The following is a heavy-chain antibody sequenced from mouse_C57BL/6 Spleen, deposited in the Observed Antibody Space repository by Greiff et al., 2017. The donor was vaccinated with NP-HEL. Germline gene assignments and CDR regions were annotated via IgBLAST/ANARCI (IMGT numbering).Heavy chain of an antibody. CDR2: IYPDDGDT. V-gene: IGHV1-82*01. CDR3: GSRDHSSSLDIDD. J-gene: IGHJ4*01. D-gene: IGHD1-1*01. CDR1: GYTFSRSW. Sequence: QVQLQQSGPELVKPGASVKLSCKASGYTFSRSWMNWVKQRPGEGLEWIGRIYPDDGDTNYNEKFKGKATLTADKSSSTAYKQLSSLTSEDSAVYCCGSRDHSSSLDIDDWGQGTTVTVSS.